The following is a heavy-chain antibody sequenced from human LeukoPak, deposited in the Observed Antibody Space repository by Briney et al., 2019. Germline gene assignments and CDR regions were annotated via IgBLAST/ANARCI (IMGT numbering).Heavy chain of an antibody. D-gene: IGHD2-15*01. CDR1: GFTVSSNY. CDR3: ARGRRYCSGGSCYSKANYYYYYMDV. V-gene: IGHV3-53*01. Sequence: GESLRLSCAASGFTVSSNYMNWVRQAPGKGLEWVSVIYSGGSTYYADSVKGRFTISRDNSKNTLYLQINSLRAEDTAVYYCARGRRYCSGGSCYSKANYYYYYMDVWGKGTTVTISS. J-gene: IGHJ6*03. CDR2: IYSGGST.